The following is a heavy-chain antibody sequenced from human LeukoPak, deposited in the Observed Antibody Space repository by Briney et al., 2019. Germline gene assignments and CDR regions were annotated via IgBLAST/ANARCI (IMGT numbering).Heavy chain of an antibody. Sequence: GGSLRLSCAASGFTFISYGMHWVRQAPGKGLEWVAFIRYDGSNKYYADSVKGRFTISRDNSKNALYLQMNSLRAEDTAVYYCAKGSGSYCPYWGQGTLVTVSS. CDR3: AKGSGSYCPY. D-gene: IGHD1-26*01. V-gene: IGHV3-30*02. J-gene: IGHJ4*02. CDR1: GFTFISYG. CDR2: IRYDGSNK.